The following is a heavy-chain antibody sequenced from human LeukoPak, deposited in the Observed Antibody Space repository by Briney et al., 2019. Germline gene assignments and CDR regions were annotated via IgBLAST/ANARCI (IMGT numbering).Heavy chain of an antibody. CDR2: IDYSGST. CDR1: DGSISSGGYY. CDR3: ARGTSGSYHWNFDY. J-gene: IGHJ4*02. Sequence: SETLSLTCTVSDGSISSGGYYWSWIRQPPGKGLEWIGYIDYSGSTSYNPSLKSRVTISVDTSKNQFSLKLTSVTAADTAVYYCARGTSGSYHWNFDYWGQGTLVTVSS. V-gene: IGHV4-61*08. D-gene: IGHD1-26*01.